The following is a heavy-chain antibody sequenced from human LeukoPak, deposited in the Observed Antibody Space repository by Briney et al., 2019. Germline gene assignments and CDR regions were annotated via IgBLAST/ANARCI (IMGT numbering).Heavy chain of an antibody. CDR2: INPNSGGT. CDR1: GYTFTRYY. Sequence: ASVKDSCKASGYTFTRYYMHWVRQAPGQGLEWMGWINPNSGGTNYAQKFQGMVTMTRDTSIRTAYMELSRLRSDDTAVYHCARGPGAHGYFDYWGQGTLVTVSS. J-gene: IGHJ4*02. V-gene: IGHV1-2*02. D-gene: IGHD7-27*01. CDR3: ARGPGAHGYFDY.